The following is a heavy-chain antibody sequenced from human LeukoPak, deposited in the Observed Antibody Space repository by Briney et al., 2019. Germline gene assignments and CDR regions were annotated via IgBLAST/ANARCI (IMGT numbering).Heavy chain of an antibody. V-gene: IGHV4-39*07. J-gene: IGHJ4*02. Sequence: SETLSLTCTVSGGSIGSSNYYWGWIRQPPGKGLEWIGSIYYSGNTYYNPSLKSRVTISVDTSKNQFSLKLSSVTAADTAVYYCAIIGSYFDYWGQGTLVTVSS. CDR2: IYYSGNT. D-gene: IGHD1-26*01. CDR3: AIIGSYFDY. CDR1: GGSIGSSNYY.